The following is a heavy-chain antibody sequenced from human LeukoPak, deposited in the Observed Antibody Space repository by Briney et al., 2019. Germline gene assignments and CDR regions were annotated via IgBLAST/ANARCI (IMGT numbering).Heavy chain of an antibody. J-gene: IGHJ6*03. D-gene: IGHD2-2*01. CDR1: GFTFRSYP. CDR3: AFRLNCSSTSCYPDLYYYYYMDV. CDR2: ISGSGGRT. Sequence: AGGSLILSCAASGFTFRSYPMGWVRQAPGEGLEWVSAISGSGGRTYYADSVKGRFTISRDNSKNTLYLQMNSLRAEDTAVYYCAFRLNCSSTSCYPDLYYYYYMDVWGKGTTVTVYS. V-gene: IGHV3-23*01.